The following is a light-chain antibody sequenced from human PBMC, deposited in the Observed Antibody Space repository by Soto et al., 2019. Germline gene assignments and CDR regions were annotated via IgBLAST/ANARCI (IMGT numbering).Light chain of an antibody. J-gene: IGLJ1*01. CDR2: DVS. CDR1: SGDVGGYNY. Sequence: QSALTQPASVSGSPGQSITISCTGTSGDVGGYNYVSWYQHHPGKAPKLLIYDVSNRPSGISNRFSGSKSDNTASLTISGLQPEDEADYYCSSYTTSNTRQIVFGTGTKLTVL. CDR3: SSYTTSNTRQIV. V-gene: IGLV2-14*03.